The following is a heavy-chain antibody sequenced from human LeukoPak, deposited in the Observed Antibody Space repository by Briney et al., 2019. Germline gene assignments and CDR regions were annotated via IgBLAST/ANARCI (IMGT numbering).Heavy chain of an antibody. CDR2: IYYSGST. J-gene: IGHJ4*02. V-gene: IGHV4-59*01. Sequence: PSETLSLTCTVSGGSISSYYWSWIRQPPGKGLEWNGYIYYSGSTNYNPSLKSRVTISVDTSKNQFSLKLTSVTAADTAVYYCARVAYYFDSSGYPDSWGQGTLVTVSS. CDR1: GGSISSYY. CDR3: ARVAYYFDSSGYPDS. D-gene: IGHD3-22*01.